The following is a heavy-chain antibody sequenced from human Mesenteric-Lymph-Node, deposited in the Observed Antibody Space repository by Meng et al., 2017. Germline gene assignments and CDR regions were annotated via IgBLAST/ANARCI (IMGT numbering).Heavy chain of an antibody. Sequence: QVHLQAPGPGRSKPSQTLSLTLPVSGGSISSGYYYWSWIRQHPGKGLEWIGYIYYSGSTYYNPSLRSRFSISIDTSKNQFSLKLTSVTAADTAVYFCARTNYGDYNWFDPWGQGTLVTVSS. D-gene: IGHD4-17*01. CDR1: GGSISSGYYY. CDR2: IYYSGST. J-gene: IGHJ5*02. CDR3: ARTNYGDYNWFDP. V-gene: IGHV4-31*02.